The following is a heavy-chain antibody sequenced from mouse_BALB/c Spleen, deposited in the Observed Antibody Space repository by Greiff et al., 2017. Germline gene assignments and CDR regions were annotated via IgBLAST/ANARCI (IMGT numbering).Heavy chain of an antibody. D-gene: IGHD2-10*02. V-gene: IGHV1-7*01. J-gene: IGHJ3*01. CDR2: INPSTGYT. CDR3: AREEYGNYIRFAY. Sequence: VQLKESGAELAKPGASVKMSCKASGYTFTSYWMHWVKQRPGQGLEWIGYINPSTGYTEYNQKFKDKATLTADKSSSTAYMQLSSLTSEDSAVYYCAREEYGNYIRFAYWGQGTLVTVSA. CDR1: GYTFTSYW.